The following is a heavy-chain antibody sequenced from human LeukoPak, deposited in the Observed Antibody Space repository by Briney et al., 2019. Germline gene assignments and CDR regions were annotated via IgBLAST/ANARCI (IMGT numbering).Heavy chain of an antibody. CDR3: GVSSSSSKGSFDY. J-gene: IGHJ4*02. D-gene: IGHD2-2*01. Sequence: SETLSRTCAVYGGSFSGYYWSWIRQPPGKGLEWIGEINHSGSTNYNPSLKSRVTISVDTSKNQFSLKLSSVTAADTAVYYCGVSSSSSKGSFDYWGQGTLVTVSS. CDR1: GGSFSGYY. CDR2: INHSGST. V-gene: IGHV4-34*01.